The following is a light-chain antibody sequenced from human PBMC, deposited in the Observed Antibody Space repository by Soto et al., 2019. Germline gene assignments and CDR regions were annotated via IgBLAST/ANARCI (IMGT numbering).Light chain of an antibody. CDR2: DAS. CDR3: QQRSNWPLT. CDR1: QTVSRVY. V-gene: IGKV3-11*01. J-gene: IGKJ5*01. Sequence: EIILSLSLVTLSLNPGERATLSCRASQTVSRVYLSWFQQKPGQAPNLLIYDASNRATGIPARFSGSGSGTDFTLTISSLEPEDFAVYCCQQRSNWPLTFGQGRLLEVK.